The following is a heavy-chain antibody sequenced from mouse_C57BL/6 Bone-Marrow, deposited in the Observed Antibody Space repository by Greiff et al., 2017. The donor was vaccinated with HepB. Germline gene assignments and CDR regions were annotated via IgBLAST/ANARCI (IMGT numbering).Heavy chain of an antibody. D-gene: IGHD3-2*02. J-gene: IGHJ4*01. CDR3: ARQLRLHYYAMDY. V-gene: IGHV3-6*01. Sequence: EVQVVESGPGLVKPSQSLSLTCSVTGYSITSGYYWNWIRQFPGNKLEWMGYISYDGSNNYNPSLKNRISITRDTSKNQFFLKLNSVTTEDTATYYCARQLRLHYYAMDYWGQGTSVTVSS. CDR2: ISYDGSN. CDR1: GYSITSGYY.